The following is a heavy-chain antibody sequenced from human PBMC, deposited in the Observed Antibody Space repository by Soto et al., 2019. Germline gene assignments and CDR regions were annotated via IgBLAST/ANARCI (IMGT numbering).Heavy chain of an antibody. D-gene: IGHD3-10*01. CDR1: GYTFTNYA. CDR3: ARQGIPYNSGSGDYFYYYYNYMDV. Sequence: QAQLVQSGAEVKKPGASVKVSCKASGYTFTNYAVHWLRQAPGQALEWMGWLNAGNGATKYSPTFQDRVTITRDTSASTAYMELSSLRSEDTAVYYCARQGIPYNSGSGDYFYYYYNYMDVWGKGTTVTVSS. J-gene: IGHJ6*03. V-gene: IGHV1-3*01. CDR2: LNAGNGAT.